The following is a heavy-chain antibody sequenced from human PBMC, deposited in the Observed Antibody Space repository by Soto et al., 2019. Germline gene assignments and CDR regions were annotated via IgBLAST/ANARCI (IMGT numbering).Heavy chain of an antibody. D-gene: IGHD3-9*01. J-gene: IGHJ3*02. CDR2: INAGNGNT. CDR3: ARVYHLFSLDYYYWFRPCHAFDI. CDR1: GYTFTSYP. V-gene: IGHV1-3*01. Sequence: ASVKVSCKASGYTFTSYPMHWVRQAPGQRIEWMGWINAGNGNTKYSQKFQGRVTITRDTSASTAYMELSSLRSEDTAVYYCARVYHLFSLDYYYWFRPCHAFDIWG.